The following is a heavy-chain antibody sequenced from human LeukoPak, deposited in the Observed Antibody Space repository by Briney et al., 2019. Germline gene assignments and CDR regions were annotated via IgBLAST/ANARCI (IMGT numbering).Heavy chain of an antibody. CDR1: GYTFTSYG. CDR2: ISAYNGNT. D-gene: IGHD3-22*01. CDR3: ARDGPAPYYYDSSGYYVVWYFDL. V-gene: IGHV1-18*01. Sequence: ASVKVSCKAPGYTFTSYGISWVRQAPGQGLEWMGWISAYNGNTNYAQKLQGRVTMTTDTSTSTAYMELRSLRSDDTAVYYCARDGPAPYYYDSSGYYVVWYFDLWGRGTLVTVSS. J-gene: IGHJ2*01.